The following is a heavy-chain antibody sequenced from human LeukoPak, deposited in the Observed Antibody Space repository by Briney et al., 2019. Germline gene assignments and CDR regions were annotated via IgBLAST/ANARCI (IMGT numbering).Heavy chain of an antibody. D-gene: IGHD2-2*01. CDR3: ARGSPPGYCSSTSCHTRYYYYGMDV. J-gene: IGHJ6*02. V-gene: IGHV3-53*04. CDR1: GFTVSSNY. CDR2: IYSGGST. Sequence: GGSLRLSCAASGFTVSSNYMSRVRQAPGKGLEWVPVIYSGGSTYYADSVKGRFTISRHNSKNTLYLQMNSLRAEDTAVYYCARGSPPGYCSSTSCHTRYYYYGMDVWGQGTTVTVSS.